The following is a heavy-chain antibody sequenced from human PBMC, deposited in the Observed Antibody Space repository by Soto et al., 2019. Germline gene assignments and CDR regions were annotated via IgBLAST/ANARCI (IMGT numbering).Heavy chain of an antibody. CDR1: GFTVSSNY. CDR3: AIRDGGAAAGLDY. Sequence: GGSLRLSCAASGFTVSSNYMSWVRQAPGKGLEWVSVIYSGGSTYYADSVKGRFTISRDNSKNTLYLQMNSLRAEDTAVYYCAIRDGGAAAGLDYWGQGTLLTISS. J-gene: IGHJ4*02. V-gene: IGHV3-53*01. D-gene: IGHD6-13*01. CDR2: IYSGGST.